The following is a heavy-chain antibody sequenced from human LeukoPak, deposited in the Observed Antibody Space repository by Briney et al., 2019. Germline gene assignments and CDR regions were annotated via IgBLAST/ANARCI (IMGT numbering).Heavy chain of an antibody. CDR1: GGSISSYY. J-gene: IGHJ5*02. D-gene: IGHD2-21*02. CDR2: IYYSGSTNYNSGST. CDR3: ARGVTTGLDWFDP. V-gene: IGHV4-59*08. Sequence: SETLSLTCTVSGGSISSYYWSWIRQPPGKGLEWIGYIYYSGSTNYNSGSTNYNPSLKSRVTISVDASKNQFSLKVSSVTAADTAVYYCARGVTTGLDWFDPWGQGTLVTVSS.